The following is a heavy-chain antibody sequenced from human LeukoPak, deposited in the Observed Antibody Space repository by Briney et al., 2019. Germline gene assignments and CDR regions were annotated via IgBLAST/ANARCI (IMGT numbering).Heavy chain of an antibody. Sequence: PGRSLRLSCAASGFTFSSYAMHWVRQAPGKGLEWVAVISYDGSNKYYADSVKGRFTISRDNSKNTLYLQMNSLRAEDTAVYYCARDWGSMVRGVIIDWGQGTLVTVSS. D-gene: IGHD3-10*01. J-gene: IGHJ4*02. V-gene: IGHV3-30*04. CDR3: ARDWGSMVRGVIID. CDR1: GFTFSSYA. CDR2: ISYDGSNK.